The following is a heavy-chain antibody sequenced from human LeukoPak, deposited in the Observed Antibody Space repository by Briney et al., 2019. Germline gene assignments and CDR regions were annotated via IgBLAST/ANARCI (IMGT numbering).Heavy chain of an antibody. J-gene: IGHJ3*02. V-gene: IGHV1-69*02. CDR3: ARGAGCSSTSCRPGFDI. CDR1: GGTFSSYT. D-gene: IGHD2-2*01. CDR2: IIPILGIA. Sequence: GASVKVSCKASGGTFSSYTISWARQAPGQGLEWMGRIIPILGIANYAQKFQGRVTITADKSTSTAYMELSSLRSEDTAVYYCARGAGCSSTSCRPGFDIWGQGTMVTVSS.